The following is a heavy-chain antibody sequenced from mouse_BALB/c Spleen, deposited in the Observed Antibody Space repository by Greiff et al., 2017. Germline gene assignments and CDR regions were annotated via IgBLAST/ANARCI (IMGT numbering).Heavy chain of an antibody. CDR1: GFAFTSYD. CDR3: ARHGCGRYCFDC. V-gene: IGHV5-12-1*01. Sequence: EVQRVESGGGLVKPGGSLKLSCAASGFAFTSYDMPWVRQTPEKRLEWIAYISSGGGSTYYPDTVKGRFTISRDNAKNTLYLQMSSLKSEDTAMYYCARHGCGRYCFDCGNQGTSLTVSS. D-gene: IGHD1-1*02. J-gene: IGHJ2*02. CDR2: ISSGGGST.